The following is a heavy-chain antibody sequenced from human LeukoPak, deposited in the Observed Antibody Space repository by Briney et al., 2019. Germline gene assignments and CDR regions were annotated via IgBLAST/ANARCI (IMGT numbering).Heavy chain of an antibody. D-gene: IGHD3-22*01. J-gene: IGHJ4*02. CDR1: GGSISSGDYY. CDR3: ARAQGRSNYDSSGYYPSS. Sequence: SETLSLTCTVSGGSISSGDYYWSWIRQPPGKGLEWIGYIYYSGSTYYNPSLKSRVTISVDTSKNQFSLKLSSVTAADTAVYYCARAQGRSNYDSSGYYPSSWGQGTLVTVSS. CDR2: IYYSGST. V-gene: IGHV4-30-4*01.